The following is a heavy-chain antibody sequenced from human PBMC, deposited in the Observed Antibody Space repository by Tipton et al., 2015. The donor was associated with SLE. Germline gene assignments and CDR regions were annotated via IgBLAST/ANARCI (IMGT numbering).Heavy chain of an antibody. CDR3: ARVSGYSGLDV. CDR2: IYHSGST. J-gene: IGHJ6*02. CDR1: GGSISGSSNY. V-gene: IGHV4-39*07. Sequence: TLSLTCTVSGGSISGSSNYWGWVRQPPGKGLEWIGNIYHSGSTYYNPSLESRVTISVDTPKYQFSLKLSSVTAADTAVYYCARVSGYSGLDVWGQGTTVTVSS.